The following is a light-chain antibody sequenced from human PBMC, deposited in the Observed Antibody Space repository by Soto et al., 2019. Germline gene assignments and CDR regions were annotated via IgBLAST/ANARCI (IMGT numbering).Light chain of an antibody. CDR1: QFLSSY. CDR3: HQRNK. CDR2: DTS. Sequence: IVFSPVPVPLALSPGGGATLSCRASQFLSSYLAWYQQKPGQPPRLLIYDTSNRATGIPARFSGSQSGTDFTLTISSLEPEDFGVYFCHQRNKFGQGTRLEIK. V-gene: IGKV3-11*01. J-gene: IGKJ5*01.